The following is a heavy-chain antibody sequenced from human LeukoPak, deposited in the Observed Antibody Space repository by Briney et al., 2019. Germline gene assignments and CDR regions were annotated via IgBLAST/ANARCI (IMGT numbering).Heavy chain of an antibody. CDR2: IIPIFGRA. Sequence: GASVKVSCKASGGTFSSYAISWVRQAPGQGLEWMGGIIPIFGRANYAQKFQGRVTMTADASTSTAYMELSVLRSEDTAVYYCARVADIVVATAAPASSAFDIWGQGTLVTVSS. CDR3: ARVADIVVATAAPASSAFDI. J-gene: IGHJ3*02. V-gene: IGHV1-69*13. D-gene: IGHD2-2*01. CDR1: GGTFSSYA.